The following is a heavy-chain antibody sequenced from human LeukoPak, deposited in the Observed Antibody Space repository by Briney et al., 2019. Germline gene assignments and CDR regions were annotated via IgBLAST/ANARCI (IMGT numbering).Heavy chain of an antibody. CDR2: IYYSGST. J-gene: IGHJ4*02. CDR1: GGSISSYY. Sequence: PSEALSLTCTVSGGSISSYYWSWIRQPPGKGLEWIGYIYYSGSTNYNPSLKSRVTISVGTSKNQFSLKLSSVTAADTAVYYCARSKGTAMGPYYFDYWGQGTLVTVSS. V-gene: IGHV4-59*01. CDR3: ARSKGTAMGPYYFDY. D-gene: IGHD5-18*01.